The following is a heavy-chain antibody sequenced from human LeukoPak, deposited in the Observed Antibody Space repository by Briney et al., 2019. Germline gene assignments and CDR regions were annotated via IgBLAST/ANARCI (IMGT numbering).Heavy chain of an antibody. CDR3: ARNPGGSSSWYEYYYYGMDV. CDR2: INAGNGNT. D-gene: IGHD6-13*01. Sequence: ASVKVSCKASGYTFTSYAMHWVRQAPGQRLEWMGWINAGNGNTKYSQKFQGRVTITRDTSASTAYMELSSLRSEGTAVYYCARNPGGSSSWYEYYYYGMDVWGQGTTVTVSS. CDR1: GYTFTSYA. J-gene: IGHJ6*02. V-gene: IGHV1-3*01.